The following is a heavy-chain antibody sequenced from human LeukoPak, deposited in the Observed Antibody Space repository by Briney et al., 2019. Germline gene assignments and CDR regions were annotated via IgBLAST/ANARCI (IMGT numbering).Heavy chain of an antibody. V-gene: IGHV4-30-2*01. J-gene: IGHJ5*02. Sequence: SETLSLTCTVSGGSISSGGYYWSWIRQPPGKGLEWIGYIYHSGSTYYNPSLKSRVTISVDRSKNQFSLKLSSVTAADTAVYYCARAGEWINWFDPWGQGTLVTVSS. CDR3: ARAGEWINWFDP. CDR1: GGSISSGGYY. CDR2: IYHSGST. D-gene: IGHD3-3*01.